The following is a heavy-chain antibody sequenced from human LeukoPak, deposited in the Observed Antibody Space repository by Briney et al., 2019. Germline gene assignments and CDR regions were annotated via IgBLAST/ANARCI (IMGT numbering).Heavy chain of an antibody. CDR1: GFTFRKHW. J-gene: IGHJ4*02. Sequence: GGSLRLSCAATGFTFRKHWMSWVRQAPGKGLEWVSSISSSSSYIYYADSVKGRFTISRDNAKNTLYLQMNSLRAEDTAVYYCARGHWFSDYWGQGTLVTVSS. CDR2: ISSSSSYI. D-gene: IGHD3-9*01. V-gene: IGHV3-21*01. CDR3: ARGHWFSDY.